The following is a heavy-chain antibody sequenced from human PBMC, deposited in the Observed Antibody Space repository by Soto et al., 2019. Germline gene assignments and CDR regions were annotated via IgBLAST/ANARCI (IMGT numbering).Heavy chain of an antibody. CDR1: GGTFSSYA. D-gene: IGHD6-19*01. CDR2: IIPIFGTA. Sequence: QVQLVQSGAEVKKPGSSVKVSCKASGGTFSSYAISWVRQAPGQGLEWMGGIIPIFGTANYAQKFEGRVTLTADESTSTAYMELSSLRSEDTAVYYCAGIRAGGLIAVAGHWYFDLWGRGTLVTVSS. J-gene: IGHJ2*01. V-gene: IGHV1-69*12. CDR3: AGIRAGGLIAVAGHWYFDL.